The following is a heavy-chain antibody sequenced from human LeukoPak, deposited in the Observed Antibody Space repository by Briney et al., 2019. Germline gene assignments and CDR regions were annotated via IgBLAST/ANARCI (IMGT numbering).Heavy chain of an antibody. CDR2: IKSKTDGGTT. J-gene: IGHJ4*02. CDR3: KVGPMFEY. CDR1: GFTFSNAW. V-gene: IGHV3-15*01. Sequence: GGSLRLSCAASGFTFSNAWMSWVRQAPGEGLEWVGRIKSKTDGGTTDYAASVKGRFTISRDDSKNTLYLQMNSRKTDDTAVYYCKVGPMFEYWGQGTLVTVSS. D-gene: IGHD1-26*01.